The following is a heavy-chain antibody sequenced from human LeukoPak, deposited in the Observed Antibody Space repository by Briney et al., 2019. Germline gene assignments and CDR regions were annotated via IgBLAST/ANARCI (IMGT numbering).Heavy chain of an antibody. Sequence: SETLSLTCSVSGDSISSGGHCWTWIRQPPGKGLEWIGCIYHTGSTYYNLSLKSRVTMSVDTSKNQFSLKLTSVTAADTAVYYCARNLNAVGNNIGDSWGRGTLVTVSS. V-gene: IGHV4-30-4*01. J-gene: IGHJ4*02. CDR2: IYHTGST. CDR1: GDSISSGGHC. D-gene: IGHD1-26*01. CDR3: ARNLNAVGNNIGDS.